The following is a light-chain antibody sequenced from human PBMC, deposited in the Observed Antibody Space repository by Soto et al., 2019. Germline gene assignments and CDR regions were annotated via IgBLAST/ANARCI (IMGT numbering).Light chain of an antibody. V-gene: IGLV2-14*01. Sequence: QSVLNHPRAVCWSPGHSITISCTGTSSDVGGYNSVSWYRQDPGKAPKLMIYDVTNRPSGVSNRFSGSKSGNTASLTISGLQAEEEADYYCSPFTSSITYVFGTGTKVTVL. J-gene: IGLJ1*01. CDR1: SSDVGGYNS. CDR3: SPFTSSITYV. CDR2: DVT.